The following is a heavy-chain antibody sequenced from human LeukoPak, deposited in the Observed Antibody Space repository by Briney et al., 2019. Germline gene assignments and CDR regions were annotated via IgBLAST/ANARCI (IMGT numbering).Heavy chain of an antibody. D-gene: IGHD3-10*01. CDR2: INPNSGGT. Sequence: GASVKVSCKASGYTFTGYYMHWVRQAPGQGLEWMGWINPNSGGTNYAQKFQGRVTMTRDTSISTAYMELSSLRSEDTAVYYCAREVRGVTRYNWFDPWGQGTLVTVSS. V-gene: IGHV1-2*02. CDR3: AREVRGVTRYNWFDP. J-gene: IGHJ5*02. CDR1: GYTFTGYY.